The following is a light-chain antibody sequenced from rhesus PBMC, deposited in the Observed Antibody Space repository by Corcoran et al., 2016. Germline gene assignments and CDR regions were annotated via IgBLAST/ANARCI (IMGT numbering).Light chain of an antibody. CDR1: ENVNNY. J-gene: IGKJ1*01. CDR3: QHGYRTPWT. Sequence: DIQMTQSPSSLSASVGDSVTLTCRASENVNNYLNWYQQKPEKAPKLLISKASTLQNWVPSRFSVSGSGTDYPFTCRWLEAEDVATYYLQHGYRTPWTFGQGTKVEIK. V-gene: IGKV1-74*01. CDR2: KAS.